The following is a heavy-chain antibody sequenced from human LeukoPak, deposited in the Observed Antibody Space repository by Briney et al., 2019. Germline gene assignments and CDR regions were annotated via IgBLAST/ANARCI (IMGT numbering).Heavy chain of an antibody. V-gene: IGHV1-69*05. CDR3: ARERSSTSHDHDAFDI. D-gene: IGHD2-2*01. Sequence: ASVKVSCKASGGTFSSYAISWVRQAPGQGLEWMGGIIPIFGTANYEQKFQGRVTITTDESTSTAYMELSSLRSEDTAVYYCARERSSTSHDHDAFDIWGQGTMVTVSS. CDR1: GGTFSSYA. J-gene: IGHJ3*02. CDR2: IIPIFGTA.